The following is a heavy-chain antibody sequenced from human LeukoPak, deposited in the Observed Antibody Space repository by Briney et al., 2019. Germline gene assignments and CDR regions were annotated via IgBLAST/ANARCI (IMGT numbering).Heavy chain of an antibody. CDR3: ARLIVPAAIRSGYFDY. V-gene: IGHV5-51*01. D-gene: IGHD2-2*01. CDR2: ICPGDTDT. CDR1: GYRFTSYW. Sequence: GESLKISCKGFGYRFTSYWIGWLRQMPGKGLEWMGIICPGDTDTKCSPAFQGQVTISADESINTAYLQWISLKASDTAMYYCARLIVPAAIRSGYFDYWGQGSLVTVPS. J-gene: IGHJ4*02.